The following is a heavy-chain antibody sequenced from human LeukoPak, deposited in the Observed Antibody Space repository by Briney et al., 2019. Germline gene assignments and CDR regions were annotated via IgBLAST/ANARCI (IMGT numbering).Heavy chain of an antibody. V-gene: IGHV4-30-2*01. J-gene: IGHJ6*02. CDR2: IYHSGST. CDR1: GGSISSGGYS. Sequence: SETLSLTCAVSGGSISSGGYSWSWIRQPPGKGLEWIGYIYHSGSTYYNPSLKSRVTISVDGSKNQFSLKLSSVTAADTAVYYCARVPDYYYYGMDVWGQGTTVTVSS. CDR3: ARVPDYYYYGMDV.